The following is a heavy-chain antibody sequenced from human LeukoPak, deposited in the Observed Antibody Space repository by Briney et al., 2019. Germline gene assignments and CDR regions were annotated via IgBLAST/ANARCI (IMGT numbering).Heavy chain of an antibody. CDR3: ARGESAKHYYYYMDV. J-gene: IGHJ6*03. V-gene: IGHV1-69*06. CDR2: IIPIFGPA. Sequence: ASVKVSCTASGGTFSSYAISWVRQAPGQGLEWMGGIIPIFGPANYAQKFQGRLTITANNSTSTAYMELSSPRSEDTAVYYCARGESAKHYYYYMDVWGKGTTVTVSS. CDR1: GGTFSSYA.